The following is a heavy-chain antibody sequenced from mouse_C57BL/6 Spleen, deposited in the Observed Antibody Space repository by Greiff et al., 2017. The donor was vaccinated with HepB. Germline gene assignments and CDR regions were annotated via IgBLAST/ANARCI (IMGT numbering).Heavy chain of an antibody. J-gene: IGHJ3*01. V-gene: IGHV5-4*03. CDR3: ASGDSSGRAWFAY. CDR1: GFTFSSYD. CDR2: ISDGGSYT. D-gene: IGHD3-2*02. Sequence: EVKLVESGGGLVKPGGSLKLSCAASGFTFSSYDMSWVRQTPEKRLEWVATISDGGSYTYYPDNVKGRFTISRDNAKNNLYLQMSHLKSEDTAMYYCASGDSSGRAWFAYWGQGTLVTVSA.